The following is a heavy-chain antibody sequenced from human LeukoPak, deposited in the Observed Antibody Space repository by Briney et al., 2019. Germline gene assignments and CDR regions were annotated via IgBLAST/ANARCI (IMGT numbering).Heavy chain of an antibody. CDR2: IIPILGIA. V-gene: IGHV1-69*04. J-gene: IGHJ6*02. D-gene: IGHD2-2*01. Sequence: SVKVSCKASGGTFSSYTISWVRQAPGQGLEWMGRIIPILGIANYAQKIQGRVTITADKSTSTAYMELSSLRSEDTAVYYCARENLYCSSTSCPPGMDVWGQGTTVTVTS. CDR3: ARENLYCSSTSCPPGMDV. CDR1: GGTFSSYT.